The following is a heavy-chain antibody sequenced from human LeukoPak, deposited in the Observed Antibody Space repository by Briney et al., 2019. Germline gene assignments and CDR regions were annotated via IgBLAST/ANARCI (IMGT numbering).Heavy chain of an antibody. CDR1: GYTFTSYG. CDR2: ISAYNGNT. Sequence: ASVKVSCKASGYTFTSYGISWVRQAPGQGLEWMGWISAYNGNTNYAQKLQGRVTMTTDTSPSTAYMELRSMRSDETAVYYCARAHYLYYFGSSGYFLPGAFDIWGQGTMVTVSS. V-gene: IGHV1-18*01. J-gene: IGHJ3*02. CDR3: ARAHYLYYFGSSGYFLPGAFDI. D-gene: IGHD3-22*01.